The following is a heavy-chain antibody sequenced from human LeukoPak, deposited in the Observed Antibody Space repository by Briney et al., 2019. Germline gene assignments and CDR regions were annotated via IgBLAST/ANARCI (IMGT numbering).Heavy chain of an antibody. V-gene: IGHV1-8*01. Sequence: ASVKVSCKASGYTFTSYDIDWVRQATGQGLEWMGWMNPNSGNTGYAQKFQGRVTMTRNTSISTAYMELSSLRSEDTAVYYCARGPKFLVNQLLSDDAFDIWGQGTMVTVSS. CDR2: MNPNSGNT. D-gene: IGHD2-2*01. CDR3: ARGPKFLVNQLLSDDAFDI. CDR1: GYTFTSYD. J-gene: IGHJ3*02.